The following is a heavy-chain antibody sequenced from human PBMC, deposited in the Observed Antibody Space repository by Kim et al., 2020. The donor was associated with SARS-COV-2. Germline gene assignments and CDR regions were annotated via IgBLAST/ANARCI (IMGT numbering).Heavy chain of an antibody. D-gene: IGHD5-12*01. CDR2: SHYSGTT. Sequence: SETLSLTCSVSGGSITSSYWSWIRQPPGKGLEWIGYSHYSGTTNYHPSLKSRVTVSVDTSKIQISLKLISVTAADTAVYYCARGSCYNALDYWGQGILVT. J-gene: IGHJ4*02. CDR3: ARGSCYNALDY. V-gene: IGHV4-59*13. CDR1: GGSITSSY.